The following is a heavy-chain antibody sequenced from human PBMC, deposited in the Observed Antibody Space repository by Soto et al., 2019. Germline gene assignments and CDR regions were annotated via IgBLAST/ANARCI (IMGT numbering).Heavy chain of an antibody. Sequence: RGESLKISCKGSGYSFTSYWIGWVRQMPGKGLEWMGTIYPGDSDTRYSPSFQGQVTISADKSISTAYLQWSSLKASDTAMYYCARQDCSSTSCYEGDYYYGMDVWGQGTTVTVSS. J-gene: IGHJ6*02. CDR1: GYSFTSYW. V-gene: IGHV5-51*01. CDR2: IYPGDSDT. CDR3: ARQDCSSTSCYEGDYYYGMDV. D-gene: IGHD2-2*01.